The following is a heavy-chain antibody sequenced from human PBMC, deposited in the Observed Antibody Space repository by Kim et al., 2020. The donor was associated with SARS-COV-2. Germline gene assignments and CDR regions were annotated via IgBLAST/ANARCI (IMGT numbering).Heavy chain of an antibody. CDR1: GFTFSSYG. J-gene: IGHJ4*02. Sequence: GGSLRLSCAASGFTFSSYGMHWVRQAPGKGLEWVAVISYDGSNKYYADSVKGRFTISRDNSKNTLYLQMNSLRAEDTAVYYCAKDLGPRVTMVRGVIPGLPDYWGQGTLVTVSS. CDR2: ISYDGSNK. CDR3: AKDLGPRVTMVRGVIPGLPDY. D-gene: IGHD3-10*01. V-gene: IGHV3-30*18.